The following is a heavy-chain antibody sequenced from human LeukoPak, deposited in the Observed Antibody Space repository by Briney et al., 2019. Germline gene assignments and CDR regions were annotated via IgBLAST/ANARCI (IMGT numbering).Heavy chain of an antibody. CDR2: IYYSGST. J-gene: IGHJ4*02. V-gene: IGHV4-39*01. D-gene: IGHD6-13*01. CDR3: ARLRAHIAAAGSAF. Sequence: AETLSLTCTVSGGSITSDSYFWGWLRQPPGRGLHWIGTIYYSGSTYYNPSLKSRLTISVDTSKNQFSLKLSSVTAADTAVYYCARLRAHIAAAGSAFWGQGTLVTVSS. CDR1: GGSITSDSYF.